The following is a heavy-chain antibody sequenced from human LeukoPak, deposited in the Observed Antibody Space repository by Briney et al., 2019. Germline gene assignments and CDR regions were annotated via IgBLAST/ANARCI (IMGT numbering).Heavy chain of an antibody. CDR3: ARDRYSSSLTPPDDAFDT. D-gene: IGHD6-6*01. CDR2: ISAYNGNT. V-gene: IGHV1-18*01. Sequence: ASVKVSCKASGYTFTSYGISWVRQAPGQGLEWMGWISAYNGNTNYAQKLQGRVTMTTDTSTSTAYMELRSLRSDDTAVYYCARDRYSSSLTPPDDAFDTWGQGTMVTVSS. J-gene: IGHJ3*02. CDR1: GYTFTSYG.